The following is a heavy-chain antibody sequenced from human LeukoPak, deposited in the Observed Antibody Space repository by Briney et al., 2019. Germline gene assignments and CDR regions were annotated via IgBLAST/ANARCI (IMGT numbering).Heavy chain of an antibody. CDR1: GFTFSSYG. V-gene: IGHV3-33*01. CDR2: IWYDGSNK. D-gene: IGHD3-10*01. J-gene: IGHJ4*02. Sequence: GGSLRLSCAASGFTFSSYGMHWVRQAPGKGLEWVAVIWYDGSNKYYADSVKGRFTISRDNSKNTLYLQMNSLRAEDTAVHYCARESVLLWFGEVERGYYFDYWGQGTLVTVSS. CDR3: ARESVLLWFGEVERGYYFDY.